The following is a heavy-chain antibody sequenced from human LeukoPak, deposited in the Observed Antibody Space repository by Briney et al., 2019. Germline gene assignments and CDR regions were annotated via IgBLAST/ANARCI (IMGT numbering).Heavy chain of an antibody. CDR1: GGTFSSYA. CDR3: ARGEYYGPSQLFDP. D-gene: IGHD3-10*01. J-gene: IGHJ5*02. V-gene: IGHV1-69*04. Sequence: SVKVSCKASGGTFSSYAISWVRQAPGQGLEWMGRIIPILGIANYAQKFQGRVTITADKSTSTAYMELSSLRSEDTAAYYCARGEYYGPSQLFDPWGQGTLVTVSS. CDR2: IIPILGIA.